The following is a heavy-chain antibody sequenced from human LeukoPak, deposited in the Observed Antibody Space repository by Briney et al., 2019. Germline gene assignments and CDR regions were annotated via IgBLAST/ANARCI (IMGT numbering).Heavy chain of an antibody. J-gene: IGHJ4*02. CDR2: MNPNSGNT. D-gene: IGHD3-10*01. V-gene: IGHV1-8*01. Sequence: ASVKVSCKASGYTFLSYDINWVRQATGQGLEWMGWMNPNSGNTGYAQKFQGRVTMTRNTSISTAYMELSSLRSEDTAVYYCTRERFGDPLYFDYWGQGTLVTVSS. CDR3: TRERFGDPLYFDY. CDR1: GYTFLSYD.